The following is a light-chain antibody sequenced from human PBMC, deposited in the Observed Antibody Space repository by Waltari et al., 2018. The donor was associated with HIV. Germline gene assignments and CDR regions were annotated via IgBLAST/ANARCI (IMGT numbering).Light chain of an antibody. Sequence: QSALTQPASVSGSPGQSITISCTGTSSDVGSYYLVSWYQQLPGKAPKLMIYEVNKRPSGVSDRFSGSKAANTASLTISGLQAEDEADYYCCSYAGSSTYVFGTGTKVTVL. J-gene: IGLJ1*01. CDR2: EVN. V-gene: IGLV2-23*02. CDR3: CSYAGSSTYV. CDR1: SSDVGSYYL.